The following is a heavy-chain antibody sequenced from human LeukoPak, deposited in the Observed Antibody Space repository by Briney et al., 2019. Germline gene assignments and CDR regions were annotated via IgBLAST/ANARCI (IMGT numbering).Heavy chain of an antibody. CDR2: IIPLFGTP. CDR1: GGTLDNFA. CDR3: ARATYNDSKNRPRRLAFDL. Sequence: ASVKVSCKTSGGTLDNFAISWVRQAPGHGLEWVGGIIPLFGTPDYPQKFQARVTVTTDESTGTAYMEMSSLRADDTALYYCARATYNDSKNRPRRLAFDLWGQGTLVTDSS. J-gene: IGHJ5*02. D-gene: IGHD3-10*01. V-gene: IGHV1-69*05.